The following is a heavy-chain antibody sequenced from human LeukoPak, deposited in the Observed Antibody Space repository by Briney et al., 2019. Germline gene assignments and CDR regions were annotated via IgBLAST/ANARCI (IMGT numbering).Heavy chain of an antibody. D-gene: IGHD3-22*01. CDR1: GFTLSSYA. CDR2: ISVSGNT. V-gene: IGHV3-23*01. CDR3: ARQDSSGYYRPRFYAFDI. Sequence: PGGSLRLSCAASGFTLSSYAMSWVRQGPGKGLEWVSAISVSGNTYHADSVKGRFTISRDSYKNTLYLQMNSLRAEDTAVYYCARQDSSGYYRPRFYAFDIWGQGTMVTVSS. J-gene: IGHJ3*02.